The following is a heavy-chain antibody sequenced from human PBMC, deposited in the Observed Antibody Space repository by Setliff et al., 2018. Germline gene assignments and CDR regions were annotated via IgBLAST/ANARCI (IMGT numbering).Heavy chain of an antibody. J-gene: IGHJ4*02. CDR1: GFTFNAYA. D-gene: IGHD3-22*01. Sequence: RLSCAASGFTFNAYAMSWVRQAPGKGLEWVSAITFGSLSRYYADSVKGRFTISRDNSKNTLFLEMNSLRTEDTAVYYCAKGQGQYYDSSGYYGRVLDYWGQGTLVTV. CDR3: AKGQGQYYDSSGYYGRVLDY. V-gene: IGHV3-23*01. CDR2: ITFGSLSR.